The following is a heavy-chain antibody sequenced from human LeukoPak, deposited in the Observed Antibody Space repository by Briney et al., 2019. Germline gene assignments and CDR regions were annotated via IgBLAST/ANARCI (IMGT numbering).Heavy chain of an antibody. CDR2: ISSGSRYT. CDR1: GFPFSGFY. CDR3: ARDIEDASGREGEPDAFDI. D-gene: IGHD3-10*01. V-gene: IGHV3-11*06. J-gene: IGHJ3*02. Sequence: GGSLRLSCEASGFPFSGFYMSWVRQTPGKGLEWLSYISSGSRYTLYADSVGGRFTVSRDDAQNLLFLQMNSLRAEDTAVYYCARDIEDASGREGEPDAFDIWGQGTVVTVSS.